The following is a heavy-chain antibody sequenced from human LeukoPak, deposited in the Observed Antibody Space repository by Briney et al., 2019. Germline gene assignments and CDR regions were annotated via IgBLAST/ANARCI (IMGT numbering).Heavy chain of an antibody. Sequence: GGSLRLSYAASGFTFSSYSMNWVRQAPGKGLEWVSSISSSSSYIYYADSVKGRFTISRDNAKNSLYLQMNSLRAEDTAVYYCARVGTVTTGFDYWGQGTLVTVSS. D-gene: IGHD4-11*01. CDR3: ARVGTVTTGFDY. CDR2: ISSSSSYI. CDR1: GFTFSSYS. J-gene: IGHJ4*02. V-gene: IGHV3-21*01.